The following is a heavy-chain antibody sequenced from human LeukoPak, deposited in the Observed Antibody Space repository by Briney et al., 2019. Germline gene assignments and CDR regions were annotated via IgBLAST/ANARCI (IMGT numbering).Heavy chain of an antibody. J-gene: IGHJ3*02. V-gene: IGHV3-64*01. CDR1: GFTFSSYA. CDR2: ISSNGGST. D-gene: IGHD2-8*01. Sequence: GGSLRLSCAASGFTFSSYAMHWVRQAPGEGVEYVSAISSNGGSTYYANSVKGRFTISRDNSRNTLYLQMGSLRAEDMAVYYCARDPSSMLTGADAFDIWGQGTMVTVSS. CDR3: ARDPSSMLTGADAFDI.